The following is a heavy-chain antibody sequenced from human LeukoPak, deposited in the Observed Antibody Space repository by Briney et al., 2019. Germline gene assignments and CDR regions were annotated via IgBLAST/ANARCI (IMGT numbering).Heavy chain of an antibody. CDR1: GFTFDDYG. Sequence: PGGSLRLSCAASGFTFDDYGMSWVRQAPGKGLEWVSGINWNGGSTGYADSVKGRFTISRDNAKNSLYLQMNSLRAEDTALYYCARANSRSTMVRGVIIRGWFDPWGQGTLVTVSS. J-gene: IGHJ5*02. CDR3: ARANSRSTMVRGVIIRGWFDP. CDR2: INWNGGST. D-gene: IGHD3-10*01. V-gene: IGHV3-20*04.